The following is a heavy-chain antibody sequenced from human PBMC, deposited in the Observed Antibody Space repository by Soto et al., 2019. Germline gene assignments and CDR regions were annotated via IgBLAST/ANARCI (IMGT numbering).Heavy chain of an antibody. V-gene: IGHV3-23*01. D-gene: IGHD3-10*01. CDR3: AFNSGSGSYYFDY. CDR1: GFSFSSYA. Sequence: WGSLRLSCAASGFSFSSYAMWWVRQAPGKGLECVSAISGGGETTYYADSVKGRFTISRDNSKNTLYLQMNSLRAEDTAVYYCAFNSGSGSYYFDYWGQGTLVTVSS. CDR2: ISGGGETT. J-gene: IGHJ4*02.